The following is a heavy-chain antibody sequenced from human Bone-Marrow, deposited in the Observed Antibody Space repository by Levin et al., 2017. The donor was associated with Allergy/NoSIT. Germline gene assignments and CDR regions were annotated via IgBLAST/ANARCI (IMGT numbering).Heavy chain of an antibody. D-gene: IGHD2-15*01. V-gene: IGHV3-64*01. Sequence: GGSLRLSCAASGFTFSNYFLHWVRQAPGKGLEYVSGISSNGDSTYYANSVKGRFTISRDNSKNTMYLQMGSLRDEDMAVYYCARVRSSGGGCYDYWGQGTLVTVSS. CDR2: ISSNGDST. J-gene: IGHJ4*02. CDR3: ARVRSSGGGCYDY. CDR1: GFTFSNYF.